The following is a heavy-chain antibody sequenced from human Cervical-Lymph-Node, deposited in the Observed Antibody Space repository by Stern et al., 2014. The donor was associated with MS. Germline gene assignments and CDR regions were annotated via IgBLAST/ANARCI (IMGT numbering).Heavy chain of an antibody. CDR1: GFTVSNNY. CDR3: ARAIFGVNTAAMAPDAFDP. J-gene: IGHJ3*01. V-gene: IGHV3-53*01. Sequence: EVQLVESGGGLIQPGGSLRLSCAAPGFTVSNNYMSWVRQAPGKGLEWVSLIYTDASTYYACSVKRRFTILRANSKNQLFLQMDSLSAEDTAVYYCARAIFGVNTAAMAPDAFDPWGQGTMVTVSS. D-gene: IGHD3-3*01. CDR2: IYTDAST.